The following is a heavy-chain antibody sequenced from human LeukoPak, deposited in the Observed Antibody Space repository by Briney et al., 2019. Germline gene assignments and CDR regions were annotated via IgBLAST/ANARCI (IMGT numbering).Heavy chain of an antibody. CDR2: INTNTGNP. D-gene: IGHD3-16*02. J-gene: IGHJ4*02. V-gene: IGHV7-4-1*02. CDR3: GRDPKLGIRRYPYGYIDL. CDR1: GYTFATYA. Sequence: ASVKVSCKTSGYTFATYAISWVRQAPGQGLEWMGWINTNTGNPTYAQGFFTGRYVVSLDTSVNTAYLQITGLKADDTAVYYCGRDPKLGIRRYPYGYIDLWGQGPLVTVAS.